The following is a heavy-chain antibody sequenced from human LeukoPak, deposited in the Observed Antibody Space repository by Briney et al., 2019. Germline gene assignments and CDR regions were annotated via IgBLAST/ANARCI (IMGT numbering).Heavy chain of an antibody. CDR2: TYYRSTWYN. CDR1: GDSASSNSVT. V-gene: IGHV6-1*01. D-gene: IGHD6-19*01. CDR3: ARTLIAVAGTGFDY. J-gene: IGHJ4*02. Sequence: SQTLSLSCAISGDSASSNSVTWNWIRQSPSRGLEWLGRTYYRSTWYNDYAVSVRGRITVNPDTSKNQFSLHLNSVTPEDTAVYYCARTLIAVAGTGFDYWGQGTLVTVSS.